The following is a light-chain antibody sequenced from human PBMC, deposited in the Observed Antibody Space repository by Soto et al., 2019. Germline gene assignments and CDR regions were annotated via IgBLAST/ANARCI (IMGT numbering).Light chain of an antibody. Sequence: DIQMTQSPSTLSASVGDRVTITCRASQGISTWLAWYQQKPGKAPKLLISDGSILESGVPPRFSGSGSGTEFTLTISSLQPDDFATYYCQQYRNLWMFGQGTKVDIK. V-gene: IGKV1-5*01. CDR2: DGS. J-gene: IGKJ1*01. CDR3: QQYRNLWM. CDR1: QGISTW.